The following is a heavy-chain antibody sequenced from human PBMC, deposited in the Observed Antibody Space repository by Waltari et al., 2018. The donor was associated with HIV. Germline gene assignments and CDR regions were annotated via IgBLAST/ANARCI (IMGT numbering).Heavy chain of an antibody. V-gene: IGHV4-34*01. J-gene: IGHJ4*02. D-gene: IGHD3-16*02. CDR3: ARAHLTYSAYYDYIWGSYRLYYFDY. Sequence: QVQLQQWGAGLLKPSETLSLTCAVYGGSFSGYYWSWIRQPPGKGLEWIGEINHSGSTNCNPSLKSRVTISVDTSKNQFSLKLSSVTAADTAVYYCARAHLTYSAYYDYIWGSYRLYYFDYWGQGTLVTVSS. CDR2: INHSGST. CDR1: GGSFSGYY.